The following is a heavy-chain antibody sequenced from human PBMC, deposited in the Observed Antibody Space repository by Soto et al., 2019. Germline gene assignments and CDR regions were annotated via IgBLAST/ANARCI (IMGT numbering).Heavy chain of an antibody. CDR3: ARVTEGGYSYGFPVDP. CDR2: IYYSGST. D-gene: IGHD5-18*01. J-gene: IGHJ5*02. CDR1: GGSISSGGYY. V-gene: IGHV4-31*03. Sequence: SETLSLTCTVSGGSISSGGYYWSWIRQHPGKGLEWIGYIYYSGSTYYNPSLKSRVTISVDTSKNQFSLKLSSVTAADTAVYYCARVTEGGYSYGFPVDPWGQGTLVTVSS.